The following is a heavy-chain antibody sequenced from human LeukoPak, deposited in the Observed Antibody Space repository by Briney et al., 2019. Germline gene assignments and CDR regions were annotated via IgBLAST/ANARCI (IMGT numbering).Heavy chain of an antibody. CDR1: GGSTSGGNYY. Sequence: SETLSLTCIVSGGSTSGGNYYWGWIRRPPGKGLEWIGGISSSGNTYYNPSLKSRITISVDTSKNQFSLKLSPLTAAGTAVYYCARGVTMIVVVIHDWYFDLWGRGTLVTVSS. CDR3: ARGVTMIVVVIHDWYFDL. CDR2: ISSSGNT. J-gene: IGHJ2*01. D-gene: IGHD3-22*01. V-gene: IGHV4-39*01.